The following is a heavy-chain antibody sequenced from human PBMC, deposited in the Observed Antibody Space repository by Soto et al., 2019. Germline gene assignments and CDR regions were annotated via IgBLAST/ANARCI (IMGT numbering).Heavy chain of an antibody. J-gene: IGHJ4*02. D-gene: IGHD3-22*01. Sequence: QVQLVQYGAEVKKPGSSVKVSCKASGGTFSSYAISWVRQAPGQGLAWMGGIIPIFGTADYAQKFQGRVTITADESTSTGNMELSSLRSEDTAVYYCASHYDSSGYYYRGLDSWGQGTLVTVSS. CDR2: IIPIFGTA. CDR3: ASHYDSSGYYYRGLDS. CDR1: GGTFSSYA. V-gene: IGHV1-69*12.